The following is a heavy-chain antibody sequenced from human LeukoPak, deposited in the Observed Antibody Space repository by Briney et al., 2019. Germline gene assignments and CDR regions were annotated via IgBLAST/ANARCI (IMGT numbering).Heavy chain of an antibody. V-gene: IGHV4-59*01. CDR2: IYYSGST. CDR1: GGSISSYY. CDR3: ARDLGGVTDY. Sequence: SETLSLTCTVSGGSISSYYWSWIRQPPGKGQELLGYIYYSGSTNYNPSLKSRVTISVDTFKKPYSLKLSFVTAADTAVYYCARDLGGVTDYWGQGTLVTVSS. J-gene: IGHJ4*02. D-gene: IGHD1-26*01.